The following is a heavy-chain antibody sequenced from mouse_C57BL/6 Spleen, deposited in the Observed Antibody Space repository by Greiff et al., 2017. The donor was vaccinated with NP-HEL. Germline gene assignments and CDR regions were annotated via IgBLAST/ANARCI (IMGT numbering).Heavy chain of an antibody. J-gene: IGHJ2*01. V-gene: IGHV1-64*01. CDR2: IHPNSGST. Sequence: QVQLQQPGAELVKPGASVKLSCKASGYTFTSYWMHWVKQRPGQGLEWIGMIHPNSGSTNYNEKFKSKATLTVDKSSSTAYMQLSSLTSEDSAVYYCARKGIYYDYDDFDYWGQGTTLTVSS. D-gene: IGHD2-4*01. CDR3: ARKGIYYDYDDFDY. CDR1: GYTFTSYW.